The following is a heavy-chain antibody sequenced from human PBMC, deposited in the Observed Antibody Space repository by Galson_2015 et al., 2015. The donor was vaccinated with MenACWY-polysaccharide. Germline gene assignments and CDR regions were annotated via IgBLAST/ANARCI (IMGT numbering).Heavy chain of an antibody. CDR2: IKQDGSEK. Sequence: SLRLSCAASGFTFSTYWMGWVRQAPGKGLEWVANIKQDGSEKSYVDSVKGRFTISRDNTKNSLYLQMNSLRADDTAVYYCASDFSRYPGHWGQGTLVTVSS. CDR1: GFTFSTYW. CDR3: ASDFSRYPGH. J-gene: IGHJ4*02. D-gene: IGHD1-26*01. V-gene: IGHV3-7*01.